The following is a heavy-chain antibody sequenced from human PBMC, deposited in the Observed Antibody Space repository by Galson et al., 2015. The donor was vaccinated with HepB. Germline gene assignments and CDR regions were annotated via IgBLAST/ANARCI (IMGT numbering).Heavy chain of an antibody. J-gene: IGHJ4*02. V-gene: IGHV3-30*04. CDR3: AKEVNYGGNLPTDY. CDR2: ISYDGSNK. Sequence: SLRLSCAASGFTFSGSAMHWVRQAPGKGLEWVAVISYDGSNKYYADSVKGRFTISRDNSKNTLYLQMNSLRAEDTAVYYCAKEVNYGGNLPTDYWGQGILVTVSS. CDR1: GFTFSGSA. D-gene: IGHD4-23*01.